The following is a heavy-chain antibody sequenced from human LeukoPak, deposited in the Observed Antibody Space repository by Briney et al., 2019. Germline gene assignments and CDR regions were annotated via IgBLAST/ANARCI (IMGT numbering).Heavy chain of an antibody. CDR2: ISPKSGGT. D-gene: IGHD3-3*01. CDR1: GYTFSDYY. V-gene: IGHV1-2*02. J-gene: IGHJ4*02. CDR3: ARHNYDFDFDS. Sequence: ASVKVSCMASGYTFSDYYIHWVRQAPGQGLEWMGWISPKSGGTNYAQNFQGRVTMTRDTSINTAYMELSRLRPDDTAVYYCARHNYDFDFDSWGQGALVTVSS.